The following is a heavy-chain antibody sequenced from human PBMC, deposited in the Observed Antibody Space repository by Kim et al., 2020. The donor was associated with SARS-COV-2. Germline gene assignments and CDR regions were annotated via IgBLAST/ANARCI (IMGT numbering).Heavy chain of an antibody. CDR1: GYTFTSYY. V-gene: IGHV1-46*01. Sequence: ASVKVSCKASGYTFTSYYMHWVRQAPGQGLEWMGIINPSGGSTSYAQKFQGRDTMTRDTSTSTVYMELSSLRSEDTAVYYCARESAMVRGVQNFDDWGQGTLVTVSS. J-gene: IGHJ4*02. D-gene: IGHD3-10*01. CDR2: INPSGGST. CDR3: ARESAMVRGVQNFDD.